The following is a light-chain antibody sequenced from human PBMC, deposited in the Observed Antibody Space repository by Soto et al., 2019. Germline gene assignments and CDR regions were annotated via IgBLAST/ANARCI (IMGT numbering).Light chain of an antibody. V-gene: IGLV2-23*01. J-gene: IGLJ2*01. CDR3: CSYGGSSTLVV. Sequence: QSALTQPASVSGSPGQSITISCTGTTSDVEIYNLVSWYQQQPGKAPKLIIYEDSKRPSGVSNRFSVSKSGNTASLTISGLQTEDEADYFCCSYGGSSTLVVFGGGTQLTVL. CDR1: TSDVEIYNL. CDR2: EDS.